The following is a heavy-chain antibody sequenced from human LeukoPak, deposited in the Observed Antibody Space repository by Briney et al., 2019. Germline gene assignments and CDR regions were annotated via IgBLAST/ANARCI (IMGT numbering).Heavy chain of an antibody. Sequence: SETLSLTCAVYGGSFSGYYWSWIRQPPGKGLEWIGYIYYSGSTNYNPSLKSRVTISVDTSKNQFSLKLSSVTAADTAVYYCARGSLYYYYGMDVWGQGTTVTVSS. CDR3: ARGSLYYYYGMDV. J-gene: IGHJ6*02. D-gene: IGHD1-26*01. CDR1: GGSFSGYY. V-gene: IGHV4-59*01. CDR2: IYYSGST.